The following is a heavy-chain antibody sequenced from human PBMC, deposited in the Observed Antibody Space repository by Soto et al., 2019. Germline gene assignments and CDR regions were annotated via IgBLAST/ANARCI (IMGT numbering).Heavy chain of an antibody. CDR1: GGSISSSSYY. D-gene: IGHD2-15*01. CDR2: IYYSGST. J-gene: IGHJ4*02. V-gene: IGHV4-39*01. Sequence: QLQLQESGPGLVKPSETLSLTCTVSGGSISSSSYYWGWIRQPPGKGLEWIGSIYYSGSTYYNPSLKSRVTISVDTSKNQFSLKLSSVTAADTAVYYCARLVVVAEYYFDYWGQGTLVTVSS. CDR3: ARLVVVAEYYFDY.